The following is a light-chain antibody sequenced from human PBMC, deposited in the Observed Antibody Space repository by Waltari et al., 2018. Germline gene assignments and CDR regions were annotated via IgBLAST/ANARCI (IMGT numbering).Light chain of an antibody. CDR1: SNDVGGYKS. J-gene: IGLJ2*01. Sequence: QSALTQPASVSGSPGQSVTIFCAGTSNDVGGYKSVSWYQEYPGQAPRVIIYDVSDRPSGVSDRFSGSKSGNTASLTISGLQAEDEADYYCSSQSSNDVVLFGGGTKLTVL. CDR3: SSQSSNDVVL. V-gene: IGLV2-14*01. CDR2: DVS.